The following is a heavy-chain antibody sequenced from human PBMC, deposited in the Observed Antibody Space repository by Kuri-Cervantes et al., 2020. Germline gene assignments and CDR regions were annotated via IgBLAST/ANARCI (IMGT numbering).Heavy chain of an antibody. V-gene: IGHV4-4*07. Sequence: SETLSLTCTVSGGSISSYYWSWIRQPAGKGLEWIGRIYTSGSTNYNPSLKSRVTISVDKSKNQFSLKLSSVTAADTAVYYCARHGHFGDWFDPWGQGTLVTVSS. CDR1: GGSISSYY. J-gene: IGHJ5*02. D-gene: IGHD3-16*01. CDR3: ARHGHFGDWFDP. CDR2: IYTSGST.